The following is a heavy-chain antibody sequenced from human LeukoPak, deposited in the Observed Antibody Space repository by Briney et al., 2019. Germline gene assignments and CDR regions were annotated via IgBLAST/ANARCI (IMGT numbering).Heavy chain of an antibody. CDR2: ISDTGDST. Sequence: PGGSLRLSCASSEFTFSSYVMTWVRQAPGKGLEWVSGISDTGDSTYYADSVKGRFTISRDNSKNTAYLQMNSLRAEDTAVYYCAKGSSAVGGGLHVDYWGQGTLVTVSS. J-gene: IGHJ4*02. D-gene: IGHD6-13*01. V-gene: IGHV3-23*01. CDR3: AKGSSAVGGGLHVDY. CDR1: EFTFSSYV.